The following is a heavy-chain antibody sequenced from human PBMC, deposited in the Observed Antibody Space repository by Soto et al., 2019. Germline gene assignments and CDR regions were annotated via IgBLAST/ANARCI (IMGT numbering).Heavy chain of an antibody. CDR3: ARAHPYCTNGVCYTGSSAPYYYYYMDV. CDR1: GGSFSGYY. J-gene: IGHJ6*03. CDR2: INHSGST. V-gene: IGHV4-34*01. Sequence: SETLSLTCAVYGGSFSGYYWSWIRQPPGKGLEWIGEINHSGSTNYNPSLKSRVTISVDTSKNQFSLKLSSVTAADTAVYYCARAHPYCTNGVCYTGSSAPYYYYYMDVWGKGTTVTVSS. D-gene: IGHD2-8*01.